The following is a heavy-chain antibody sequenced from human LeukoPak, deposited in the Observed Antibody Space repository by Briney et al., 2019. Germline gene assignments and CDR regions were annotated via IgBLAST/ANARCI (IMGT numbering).Heavy chain of an antibody. Sequence: GGSLRLSCAASGFTFSSYAMSWVRQAPGKGLEWVSAISGSGASTYYADSVKGRFTISRDNSKNTLYLQMNSLRAEDTAVYYCAKPKSGQDAFDIWGQGTMVTVSS. CDR1: GFTFSSYA. V-gene: IGHV3-23*01. D-gene: IGHD5-12*01. CDR2: ISGSGAST. J-gene: IGHJ3*02. CDR3: AKPKSGQDAFDI.